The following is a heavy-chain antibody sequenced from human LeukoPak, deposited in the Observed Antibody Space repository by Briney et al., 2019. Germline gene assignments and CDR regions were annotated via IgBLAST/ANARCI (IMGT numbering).Heavy chain of an antibody. Sequence: GGSLRLSCAASGFTFSSYAMSWVRQGPGKGLEWVSAISTSGGSTYYADSVKGRFTISRDNSKNTLYLQMNSPRAEDTAVYYCAKRIAVAGPYFDYWGQGTLVTVTS. J-gene: IGHJ4*02. V-gene: IGHV3-23*01. CDR2: ISTSGGST. D-gene: IGHD6-19*01. CDR3: AKRIAVAGPYFDY. CDR1: GFTFSSYA.